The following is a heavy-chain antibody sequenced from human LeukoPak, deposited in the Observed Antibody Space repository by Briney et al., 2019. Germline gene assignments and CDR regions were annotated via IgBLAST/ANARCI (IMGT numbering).Heavy chain of an antibody. CDR3: AKGGEAGYYFDY. CDR2: ISWNSGSI. J-gene: IGHJ4*02. D-gene: IGHD6-19*01. Sequence: PGGSLRLSCAASGFTFDDYAMHWVRQAPGKGLEWVSGISWNSGSIGYADSVKGRFTISRDNAKDSLYLQMNSLRAEDMALYYCAKGGEAGYYFDYWGQGTLVTVSS. CDR1: GFTFDDYA. V-gene: IGHV3-9*03.